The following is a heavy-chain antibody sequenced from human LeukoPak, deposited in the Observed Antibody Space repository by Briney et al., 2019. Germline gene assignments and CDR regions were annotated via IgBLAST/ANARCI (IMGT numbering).Heavy chain of an antibody. CDR3: ARTNDHDNTGFYDY. D-gene: IGHD3-22*01. Sequence: ASVKVSCKASGYTFTSYYMHWVRQTPGQGLERMGIINPSGGSTRYAEKFQGRVTMTRDTSTSTVYMELSSLRSEDTAIYYCARTNDHDNTGFYDYWGQGTLVTVSS. J-gene: IGHJ4*02. CDR2: INPSGGST. V-gene: IGHV1-46*01. CDR1: GYTFTSYY.